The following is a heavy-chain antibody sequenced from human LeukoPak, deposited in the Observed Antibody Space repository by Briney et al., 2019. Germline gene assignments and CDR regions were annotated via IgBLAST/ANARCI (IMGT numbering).Heavy chain of an antibody. CDR2: VYHSGST. J-gene: IGHJ4*02. CDR1: GGSISSGGYY. V-gene: IGHV4-30-2*01. CDR3: ARESNSSSGY. Sequence: SETLSLTCTVSGGSISSGGYYWSWIRQPPGKGLKWIGYVYHSGSTYYNPPLKSRVTISVDRSKNQFSLKLSSVTAADTAVYYCARESNSSSGYWGQGTLVTVSS. D-gene: IGHD6-6*01.